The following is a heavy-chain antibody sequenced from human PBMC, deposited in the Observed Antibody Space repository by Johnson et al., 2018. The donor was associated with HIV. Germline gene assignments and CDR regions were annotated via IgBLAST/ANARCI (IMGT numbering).Heavy chain of an antibody. J-gene: IGHJ3*02. V-gene: IGHV3-30*14. Sequence: QVQLVESGGGVVQPGRSLRLSCAVSGFTFNNYAMHWVRQAPGKGLEWVAVISYDGSEKYYADSVKGRFTISRDSSKNTLYLQVNSLRAEDTAVYYCARGSRYTHDNDDVYLLHAFDIWGQGTVVTVSS. CDR1: GFTFNNYA. D-gene: IGHD3-16*01. CDR3: ARGSRYTHDNDDVYLLHAFDI. CDR2: ISYDGSEK.